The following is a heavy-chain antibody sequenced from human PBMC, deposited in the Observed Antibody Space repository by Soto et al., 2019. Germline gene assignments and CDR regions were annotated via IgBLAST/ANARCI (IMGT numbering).Heavy chain of an antibody. CDR2: ISYDGSNK. D-gene: IGHD1-26*01. CDR3: AKDRVDSGSSYYYYYGMDV. Sequence: QVQLVESGGGVVQPGRSLRLSCAASGFTFSSYGMHWVRQAPGKGLEWVAVISYDGSNKYYADSVKGRFTISRDNSKNTLYLHMNSLRAEDTAVYYCAKDRVDSGSSYYYYYGMDVWGQGTTVTVSS. V-gene: IGHV3-30*18. J-gene: IGHJ6*02. CDR1: GFTFSSYG.